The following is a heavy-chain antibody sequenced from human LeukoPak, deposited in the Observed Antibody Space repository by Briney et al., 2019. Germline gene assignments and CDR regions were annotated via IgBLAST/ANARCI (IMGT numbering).Heavy chain of an antibody. CDR2: ISYDGSNK. D-gene: IGHD3-3*01. CDR1: GFTFSSYG. Sequence: GGSLRLSCAASGFTFSSYGMHWVRQAPGKGLEWVAVISYDGSNKYYADSVKGRFTISRDNSKNTLYLQMNSLRAEDTAVYYCAKDHRPIFHYYGMDVWAQGTTVTVSS. CDR3: AKDHRPIFHYYGMDV. V-gene: IGHV3-30*18. J-gene: IGHJ6*02.